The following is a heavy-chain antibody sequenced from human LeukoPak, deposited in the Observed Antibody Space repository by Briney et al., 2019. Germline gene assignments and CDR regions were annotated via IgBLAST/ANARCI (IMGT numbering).Heavy chain of an antibody. V-gene: IGHV1-69*05. D-gene: IGHD2-15*01. J-gene: IGHJ4*02. CDR3: ARERRRYCSGGSCYIFDY. CDR2: IIPIFGTA. CDR1: GGTFSSYA. Sequence: SVKVSCKASGGTFSSYAISWVRQAPGQGLEWMGGIIPIFGTANYTQKFQGRVTITTDESTSTAYMELSSLRSEDTAVYYCARERRRYCSGGSCYIFDYWGQGTLVTVSS.